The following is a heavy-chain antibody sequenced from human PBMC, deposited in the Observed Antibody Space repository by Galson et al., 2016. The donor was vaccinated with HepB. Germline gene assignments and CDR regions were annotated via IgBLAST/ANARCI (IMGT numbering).Heavy chain of an antibody. CDR2: IGDSTSYI. CDR3: AREGRGGFDN. D-gene: IGHD3-16*01. V-gene: IGHV3-21*03. CDR1: KVNFSLSR. Sequence: LRLSCAASKVNFSLSRMAWVRQAPGRGLEWVSSIGDSTSYIFYADSVRGRFTISRDNAKSSLYLQVNSLRAEDTAVYFCAREGRGGFDNWGQGTLVTVSS. J-gene: IGHJ4*02.